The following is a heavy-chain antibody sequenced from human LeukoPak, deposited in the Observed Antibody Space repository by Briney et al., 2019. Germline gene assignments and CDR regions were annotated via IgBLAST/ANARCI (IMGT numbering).Heavy chain of an antibody. CDR2: IYHSGST. V-gene: IGHV4-30-2*01. CDR1: GGSISSGGYS. J-gene: IGHJ4*02. D-gene: IGHD4-17*01. CDR3: ARGDGTTLPFDY. Sequence: SQTLSLTCAVSGGSISSGGYSWSWIRQPPGKGLEWIGYIYHSGSTYYNPSLKSRVTISVDRSKNQFSLKLSSVTAADTAVYYCARGDGTTLPFDYWGQGTLVTVSS.